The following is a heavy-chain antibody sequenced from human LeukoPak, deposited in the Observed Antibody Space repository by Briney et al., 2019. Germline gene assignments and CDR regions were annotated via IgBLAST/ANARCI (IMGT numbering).Heavy chain of an antibody. V-gene: IGHV4-34*01. J-gene: IGHJ4*02. D-gene: IGHD6-13*01. Sequence: SETLSLTCAVYGGSFSGYYWSWIRQPPGKGLEWIGEINHSGSTNYNPSLKSRVTRSVDTSKNQFSLKLSSVTAADAAVYYCARRRIAAAGSVFDYWGQGTLVTVSP. CDR2: INHSGST. CDR1: GGSFSGYY. CDR3: ARRRIAAAGSVFDY.